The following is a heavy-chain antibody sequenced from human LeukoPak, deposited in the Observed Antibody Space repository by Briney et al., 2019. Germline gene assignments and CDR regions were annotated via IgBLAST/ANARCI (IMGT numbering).Heavy chain of an antibody. CDR2: IYYSGST. D-gene: IGHD4/OR15-4a*01. V-gene: IGHV4-39*07. Sequence: TSETLSLTCTVSGGSISSSSYYWGWIRQPPGKGLEWIGSIYYSGSTYYNPSLKSRVTISVDTSKNQFSLKLSSVTAADTAVYYCARDRVLSRGSYYFDYWGQGTLVTVSS. CDR1: GGSISSSSYY. J-gene: IGHJ4*02. CDR3: ARDRVLSRGSYYFDY.